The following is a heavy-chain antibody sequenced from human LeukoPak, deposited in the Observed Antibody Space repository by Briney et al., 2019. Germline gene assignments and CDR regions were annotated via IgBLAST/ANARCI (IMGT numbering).Heavy chain of an antibody. CDR3: ASGGNGNY. V-gene: IGHV4-34*01. CDR1: GGSFSGYY. Sequence: SETLSLTCAVYGGSFSGYYWSWIRQPPGKGLEWIGEISHSGSTNYNPSLKSRVTISVDTSKNQFSLKLSSVTAADTAVYYCASGGNGNYWGQGTLVTVSS. CDR2: ISHSGST. D-gene: IGHD3-16*01. J-gene: IGHJ4*02.